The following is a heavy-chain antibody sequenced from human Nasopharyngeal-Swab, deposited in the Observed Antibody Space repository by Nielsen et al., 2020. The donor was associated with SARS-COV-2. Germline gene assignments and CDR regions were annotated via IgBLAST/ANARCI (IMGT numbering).Heavy chain of an antibody. CDR3: ARGLGTIHFDF. CDR1: GDSVSSFSVF. Sequence: SQTLSLTCVISGDSVSSFSVFWNWIRQSSSRGLEWLGRTFYLSRWYYEYAPSVKGRISFSADTSRNHVSLHLNSVTPEDTAVYYCARGLGTIHFDFWGQGNSVTVSS. D-gene: IGHD7-27*01. V-gene: IGHV6-1*01. J-gene: IGHJ4*02. CDR2: TFYLSRWYY.